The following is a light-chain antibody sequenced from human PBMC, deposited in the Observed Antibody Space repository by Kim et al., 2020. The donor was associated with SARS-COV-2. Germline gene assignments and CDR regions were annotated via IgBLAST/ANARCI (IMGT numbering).Light chain of an antibody. V-gene: IGLV3-19*01. CDR1: SLRSYY. CDR2: GKN. CDR3: NSRDSSASPYV. J-gene: IGLJ1*01. Sequence: ALGQTVRITCQGDSLRSYYASWYQQKPGQAPVLVIYGKNNRPSGIPDRFSGSSSGNTASLTITGAQAEDEADYYCNSRDSSASPYVFGTGTKVTVL.